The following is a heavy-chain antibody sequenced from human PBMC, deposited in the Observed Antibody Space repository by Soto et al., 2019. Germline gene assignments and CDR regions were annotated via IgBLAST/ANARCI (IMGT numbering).Heavy chain of an antibody. CDR2: IIPIFGTA. V-gene: IGHV1-69*13. J-gene: IGHJ3*02. Sequence: ASVKVSCKASGGTFSSYAISWVRQAPGQGLEWMGGIIPIFGTANYAQKFQGRVTITADESTSTAYMELSSLRSEDTAVYYCAREGVWNDLGTNAFDIWGQGTMVTVSS. CDR1: GGTFSSYA. D-gene: IGHD1-1*01. CDR3: AREGVWNDLGTNAFDI.